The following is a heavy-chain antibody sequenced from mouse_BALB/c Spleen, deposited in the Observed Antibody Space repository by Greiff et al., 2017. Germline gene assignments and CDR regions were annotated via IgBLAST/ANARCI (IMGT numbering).Heavy chain of an antibody. CDR1: GYSITSDYA. CDR2: ISYSGST. J-gene: IGHJ2*01. D-gene: IGHD1-1*01. CDR3: ARFLLRNYFDY. V-gene: IGHV3-2*02. Sequence: VQLQQSGPGLVKPSQSLSLTCTVTGYSITSDYAWNWIRQFPGNKLEWMGYISYSGSTSYNPSLKSRISITRDTSKNQFFLQLNSVTTEDTATYYCARFLLRNYFDYWGQGTTLTVSS.